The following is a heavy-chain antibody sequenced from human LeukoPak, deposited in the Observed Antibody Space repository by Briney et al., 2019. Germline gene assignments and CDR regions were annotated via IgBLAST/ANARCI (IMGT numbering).Heavy chain of an antibody. Sequence: PGGSLRLSCAASGFTFDDYAMHWVRQAPGKGLEWVSGISWNSGSIAYADSVKGRFTISRDNAKNSLYLQMNSLTSEDMALYYCAKDSTLAMARGYFDYWGQGTLVTVSS. CDR1: GFTFDDYA. V-gene: IGHV3-9*03. J-gene: IGHJ4*02. CDR3: AKDSTLAMARGYFDY. D-gene: IGHD3-10*01. CDR2: ISWNSGSI.